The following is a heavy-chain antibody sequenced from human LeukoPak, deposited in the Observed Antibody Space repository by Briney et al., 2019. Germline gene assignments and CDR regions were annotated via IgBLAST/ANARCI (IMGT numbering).Heavy chain of an antibody. CDR1: GFTFSSYW. CDR2: IKQDGSEK. Sequence: GGSLRLSCAASGFTFSSYWMSWVRQAPGKGLEWVANIKQDGSEKYYVDSVKGRFTISRDNAKNSLYLQMNSLRAEDTAVYYCAKSRSSWAEYFQHWGQGTLVTVSS. CDR3: AKSRSSWAEYFQH. J-gene: IGHJ1*01. D-gene: IGHD6-13*01. V-gene: IGHV3-7*03.